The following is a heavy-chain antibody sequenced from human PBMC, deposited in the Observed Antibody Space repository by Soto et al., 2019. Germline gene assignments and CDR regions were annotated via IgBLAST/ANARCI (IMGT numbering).Heavy chain of an antibody. CDR3: SRDAIPNRSSAFAIGH. CDR2: IYNGQYM. J-gene: IGHJ4*02. Sequence: SETLSLTCTVSGGSVNNDHYYWSWIRQPPGKGLEWIACIYNGQYMKCNPSLKSRVTISAHPYKNRFSMRVNDFSAADTAXYYCSRDAIPNRSSAFAIGHWARATLLNVSS. V-gene: IGHV4-61*01. D-gene: IGHD3-10*01. CDR1: GGSVNNDHYY.